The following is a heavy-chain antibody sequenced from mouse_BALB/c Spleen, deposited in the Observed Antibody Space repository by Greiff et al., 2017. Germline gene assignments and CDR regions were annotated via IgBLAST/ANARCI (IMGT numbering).Heavy chain of an antibody. CDR3: TGEGGNYVESAY. Sequence: EVQGVESGGGLVKPGGSLKLSCAASGFTFSSYTMSWVRQTPEKRLEWVATISSGGSYTYYPDSVKGRFTISRDNAKNTLYLQMSSLKSEDTAMYYCTGEGGNYVESAYWGQGTLVTVSA. D-gene: IGHD2-1*01. V-gene: IGHV5-6-4*01. CDR2: ISSGGSYT. J-gene: IGHJ3*01. CDR1: GFTFSSYT.